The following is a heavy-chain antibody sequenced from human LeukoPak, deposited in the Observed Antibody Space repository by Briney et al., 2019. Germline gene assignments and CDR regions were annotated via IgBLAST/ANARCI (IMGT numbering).Heavy chain of an antibody. CDR3: AKMAVENYYDSSDYSNNYMDA. CDR2: ISWDGGTI. V-gene: IGHV3-43*01. CDR1: GFNFDDYT. Sequence: TGGSLTLSCAASGFNFDDYTMHWLRQPPGKGLQWVSLISWDGGTIYYADSVKGRFTISRDNSKEVLYLQMDSLTTDDTALYYCAKMAVENYYDSSDYSNNYMDAWGKGTPVTVS. J-gene: IGHJ6*03. D-gene: IGHD3-22*01.